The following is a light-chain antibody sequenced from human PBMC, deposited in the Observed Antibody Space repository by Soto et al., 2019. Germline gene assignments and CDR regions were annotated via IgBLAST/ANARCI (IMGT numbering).Light chain of an antibody. Sequence: EIVLTQSPATLSLSPGERVTVSCRASQAVSTSSFAWYQQKPGQAPRLLFYDDFSRATGVPDRFSVSGSGTDFTLTISRLEAEDFAVYFCQQYGDTPETFGQGTKLEIK. CDR3: QQYGDTPET. V-gene: IGKV3-20*01. J-gene: IGKJ2*01. CDR1: QAVSTSS. CDR2: DDF.